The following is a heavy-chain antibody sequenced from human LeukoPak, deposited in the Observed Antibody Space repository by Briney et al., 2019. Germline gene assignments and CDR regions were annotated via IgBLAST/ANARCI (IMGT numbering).Heavy chain of an antibody. D-gene: IGHD3-10*01. CDR1: GGSISSYY. Sequence: KTSETLSLTCTVSGGSISSYYWGWIRQPPGKGLEWIGSIYHSGSTYYNPSLKSRVTISVDTSKNQFSLKLSSVTAADTAVYYCARVEGSGSYYSHFDYWGRGTLVTVSS. CDR2: IYHSGST. CDR3: ARVEGSGSYYSHFDY. V-gene: IGHV4-38-2*02. J-gene: IGHJ4*02.